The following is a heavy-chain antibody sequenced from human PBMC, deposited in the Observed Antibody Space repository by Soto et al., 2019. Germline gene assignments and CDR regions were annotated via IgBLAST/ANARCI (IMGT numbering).Heavy chain of an antibody. J-gene: IGHJ4*02. Sequence: PGGSLRLSCAASGFAFGNSGMSWVRQAPGKGLEWVSVISGSGDSTYYADSVKGRFTISRDNSKNTLYLQMNSLRAEDTAVYYCAKRSNPLDSSGYYYHYWGQGTLVTVSS. D-gene: IGHD3-22*01. CDR3: AKRSNPLDSSGYYYHY. V-gene: IGHV3-23*01. CDR1: GFAFGNSG. CDR2: ISGSGDST.